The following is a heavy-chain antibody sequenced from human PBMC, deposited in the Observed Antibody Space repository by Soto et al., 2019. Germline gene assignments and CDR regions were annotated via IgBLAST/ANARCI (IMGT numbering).Heavy chain of an antibody. Sequence: QVQLPQWGAGLLKPSETLSLTCAVYGGSFSGYYWNWIRQPPGKGLLWIVEIDHRGYTNYNPTLMCRVTRSVDTSKNKFSLMLTSVTSADTADYYCARVRGWCDPWCQRTLVTVS. V-gene: IGHV4-34*01. CDR2: IDHRGYT. CDR3: ARVRGWCDP. J-gene: IGHJ5*02. CDR1: GGSFSGYY. D-gene: IGHD3-3*01.